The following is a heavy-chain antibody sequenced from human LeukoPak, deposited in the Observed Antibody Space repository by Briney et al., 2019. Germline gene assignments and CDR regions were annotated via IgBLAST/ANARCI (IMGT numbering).Heavy chain of an antibody. CDR1: TVSISRRGYY. J-gene: IGHJ3*02. CDR2: IYYRGST. V-gene: IGHV4-39*01. CDR3: ARQVTENCNYVLGYFDI. D-gene: IGHD1-7*01. Sequence: SETLSLTCTIPTVSISRRGYYLFCIRQPPGKGLEWIGRIYYRGSTYYNPSLKSRVTISVDTSKNQFSLKLSSVTAADTAAYYCARQVTENCNYVLGYFDIWGQGTMVTVSS.